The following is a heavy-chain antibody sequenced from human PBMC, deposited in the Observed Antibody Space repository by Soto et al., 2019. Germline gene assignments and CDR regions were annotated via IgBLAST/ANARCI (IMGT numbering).Heavy chain of an antibody. D-gene: IGHD3-10*01. Sequence: PGGSLRLSCTASGLSVRNKYMSWVRQAPGVGLEWVSVIYNDGTTYYADSVKGRFTISRDTSKNTLSLQMDSLRAEDTAVYYCVRPHPSGRNSGLDVWGQGITVNVSS. V-gene: IGHV3-53*01. J-gene: IGHJ6*02. CDR2: IYNDGTT. CDR1: GLSVRNKY. CDR3: VRPHPSGRNSGLDV.